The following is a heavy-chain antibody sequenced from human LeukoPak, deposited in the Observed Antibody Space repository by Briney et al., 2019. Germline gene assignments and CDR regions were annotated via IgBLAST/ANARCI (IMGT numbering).Heavy chain of an antibody. CDR3: AKGIYSSGWSYFDY. D-gene: IGHD6-19*01. CDR2: LSGSGITT. Sequence: GGSRRLAWAAYGFTFSNSAMSWVRQAPGKGLEWVSTLSGSGITTYYADSVKGRFTISRDNSKNTLYLQMNSLRAEDTAVYYCAKGIYSSGWSYFDYWGHGTLVTVSS. V-gene: IGHV3-23*01. CDR1: GFTFSNSA. J-gene: IGHJ4*01.